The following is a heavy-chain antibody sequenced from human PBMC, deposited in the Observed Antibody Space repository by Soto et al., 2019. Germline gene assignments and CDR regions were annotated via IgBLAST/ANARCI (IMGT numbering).Heavy chain of an antibody. V-gene: IGHV5-51*01. Sequence: GESLKRSCKGSGYSFTSYWIGWVRQMPGKGLEWMGIIYPGDSDTRYSPSFQGQVTISADKSISTAYLQWSSLKASDTAMYYCARLGWDNRRLLGDYYYGMDVWGQGTTVTVS. D-gene: IGHD5-12*01. J-gene: IGHJ6*02. CDR3: ARLGWDNRRLLGDYYYGMDV. CDR1: GYSFTSYW. CDR2: IYPGDSDT.